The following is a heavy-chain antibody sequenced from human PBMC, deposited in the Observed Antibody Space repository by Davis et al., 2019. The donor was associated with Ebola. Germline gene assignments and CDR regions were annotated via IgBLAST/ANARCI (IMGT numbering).Heavy chain of an antibody. Sequence: GESLKISCAASGFTFSSYSMNWVRQAPGKGLEWVAVISYDGSNKYYADSVKGRFTISRDNAKNSLYLQMNSLRAEDTALYYCARGRELGITYYFDYWGQGTLVTVSS. D-gene: IGHD7-27*01. CDR2: ISYDGSNK. V-gene: IGHV3-30*03. J-gene: IGHJ4*02. CDR3: ARGRELGITYYFDY. CDR1: GFTFSSYS.